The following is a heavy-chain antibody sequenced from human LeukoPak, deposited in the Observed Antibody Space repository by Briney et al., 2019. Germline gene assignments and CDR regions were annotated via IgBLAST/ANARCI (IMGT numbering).Heavy chain of an antibody. J-gene: IGHJ4*02. CDR2: IIPIFGTA. D-gene: IGHD2-2*01. Sequence: SVKVSCKASGGTFSSYAISWVRQAPGQGLEWMGGIIPIFGTANYAQKSQGRVTITADESTSTAYMELSSLRSEDTAVYYCWALHPHCSSTSCPFDYWGQGTLVTVSS. V-gene: IGHV1-69*13. CDR1: GGTFSSYA. CDR3: WALHPHCSSTSCPFDY.